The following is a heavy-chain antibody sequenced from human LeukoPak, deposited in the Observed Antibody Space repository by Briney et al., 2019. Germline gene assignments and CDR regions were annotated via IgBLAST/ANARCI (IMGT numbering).Heavy chain of an antibody. CDR1: GYTFTGYY. V-gene: IGHV1-46*01. J-gene: IGHJ4*02. Sequence: ASVKVSCKASGYTFTGYYMHWVRRAPGQGLEWMGIINPSGGSTSYAQKFQGRVTMTRDMSTSTVYMELSSLRSEDTAVYYCAREEDQAYYYGSGSYFEYWGQGTLVTVSS. D-gene: IGHD3-10*01. CDR3: AREEDQAYYYGSGSYFEY. CDR2: INPSGGST.